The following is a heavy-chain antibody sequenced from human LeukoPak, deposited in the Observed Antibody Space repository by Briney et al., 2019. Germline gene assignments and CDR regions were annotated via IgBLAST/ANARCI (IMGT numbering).Heavy chain of an antibody. V-gene: IGHV4-39*07. CDR1: GGSISSSSYY. CDR2: IYYSGST. Sequence: SETLSLTCTVSGGSISSSSYYWGWIRQPPGKGLEWIGSIYYSGSTYYNPSLKSRVTISVDTSKNQFSLKLSSVTAADTAVYYCARSSSARLYNWFDPWGQGTLVTVSS. J-gene: IGHJ5*02. D-gene: IGHD6-6*01. CDR3: ARSSSARLYNWFDP.